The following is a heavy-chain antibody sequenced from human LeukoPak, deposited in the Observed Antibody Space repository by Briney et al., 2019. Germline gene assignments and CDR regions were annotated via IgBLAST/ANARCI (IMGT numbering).Heavy chain of an antibody. CDR2: IHYRGST. D-gene: IGHD5-12*01. Sequence: GSLRLSCAASGFTFDDYAMHWIRQPPGKGLEWIGYIHYRGSTLYNPSLKSRVTISVDTSKNQVSLKLRSVTAADTAVYSCARTTEGYAGGPGYSYYYYMDVWGKGTTVTISS. CDR3: ARTTEGYAGGPGYSYYYYMDV. V-gene: IGHV4-59*01. J-gene: IGHJ6*03. CDR1: GFTFDDYA.